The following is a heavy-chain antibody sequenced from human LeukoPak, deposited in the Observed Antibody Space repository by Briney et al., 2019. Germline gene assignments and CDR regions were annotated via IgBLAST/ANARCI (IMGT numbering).Heavy chain of an antibody. Sequence: AASVKVSCKASGYTFTNYDINWVRQAPGQGLEWMGWISAYNGNTNYAQKLQGRVTMTTDTSTSTAYMELRSLRSDDTAVYYCARRQQLVEYYFDYWGQGTLVTVSS. CDR2: ISAYNGNT. J-gene: IGHJ4*02. V-gene: IGHV1-18*01. CDR3: ARRQQLVEYYFDY. CDR1: GYTFTNYD. D-gene: IGHD6-13*01.